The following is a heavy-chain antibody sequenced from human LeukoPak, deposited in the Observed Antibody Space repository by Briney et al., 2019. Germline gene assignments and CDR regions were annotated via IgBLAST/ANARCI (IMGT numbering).Heavy chain of an antibody. CDR2: ISGSGGST. D-gene: IGHD3-9*01. J-gene: IGHJ4*02. CDR3: AQNFDWLSTLDY. V-gene: IGHV3-23*01. CDR1: GFTFSSYA. Sequence: GGSLRLSCAASGFTFSSYAMSWVRQTPGKGLEWVSAISGSGGSTYYADSVKGRFTISRDNSKNTLYLQMNSLRAEDTAVNYCAQNFDWLSTLDYWGQGTLVSVSS.